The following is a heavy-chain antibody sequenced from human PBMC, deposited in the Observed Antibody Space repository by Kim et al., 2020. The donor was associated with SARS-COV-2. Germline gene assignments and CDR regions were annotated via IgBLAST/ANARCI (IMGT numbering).Heavy chain of an antibody. CDR3: ARIMIMFGGVIDDY. Sequence: AASVKGPFTISRDNAQNTLYLQMNSLRAEDTAVYYCARIMIMFGGVIDDYWGQGTLVTVSS. V-gene: IGHV3-74*01. J-gene: IGHJ4*02. D-gene: IGHD3-16*02.